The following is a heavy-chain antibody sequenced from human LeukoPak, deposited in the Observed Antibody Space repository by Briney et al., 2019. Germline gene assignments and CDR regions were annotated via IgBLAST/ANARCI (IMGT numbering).Heavy chain of an antibody. J-gene: IGHJ5*02. D-gene: IGHD2-15*01. CDR3: ARGYCSGGSCYSVENWFDP. CDR2: INPNSGGT. CDR1: GYTFTSCG. Sequence: GASVKVSCKASGYTFTSCGISWVRQAPGQGLEWMGRINPNSGGTNYAQKFQGRVTMTRDTSISTAYMELSRLRSDDTAVYYCARGYCSGGSCYSVENWFDPWGQGTLVTVSS. V-gene: IGHV1-2*06.